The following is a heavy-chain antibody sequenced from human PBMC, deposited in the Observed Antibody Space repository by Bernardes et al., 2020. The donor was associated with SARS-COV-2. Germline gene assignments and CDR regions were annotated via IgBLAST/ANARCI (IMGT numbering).Heavy chain of an antibody. Sequence: SETLSLTCGVYGGSFSGYYWSWIRQSPGKGLEWIGEINHLGTTNYNPSLKSRVTISVDTSKSQFSLKLNSVTAADTSVYYCARGGAFASGYYRWGQGTLVTVSS. CDR3: ARGGAFASGYYR. V-gene: IGHV4-34*01. D-gene: IGHD3-22*01. CDR1: GGSFSGYY. CDR2: INHLGTT. J-gene: IGHJ5*02.